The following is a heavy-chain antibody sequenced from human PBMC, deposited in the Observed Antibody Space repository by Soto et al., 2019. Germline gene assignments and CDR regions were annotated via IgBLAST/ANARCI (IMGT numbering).Heavy chain of an antibody. CDR2: IIPIFGTA. CDR3: ASHYDSSGYYYRGLEY. D-gene: IGHD3-22*01. Sequence: QVQLVQSGAEVKKPGSSVKVSCKASGGTFSSYAISWVRQAPGQGLEWMGGIIPIFGTADYAQKFQGRVTITADESTSTGNMELSSLRSEDTAVYYCASHYDSSGYYYRGLEYWGQGNLVTVSS. V-gene: IGHV1-69*12. J-gene: IGHJ4*02. CDR1: GGTFSSYA.